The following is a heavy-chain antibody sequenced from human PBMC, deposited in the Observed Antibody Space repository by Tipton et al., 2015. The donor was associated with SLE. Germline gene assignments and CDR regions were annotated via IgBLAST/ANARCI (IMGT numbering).Heavy chain of an antibody. D-gene: IGHD2-15*01. J-gene: IGHJ1*01. Sequence: TLSLTCAVFGYSISSGVYWGWIRQPPGQGLEWIGSIFHSGSTYDNPSLQSRVTISVDTSKNQFSLKVTSVTASDTAVYYCARVVVVAWPENFQQLGQGTLVTVSS. V-gene: IGHV4-38-2*01. CDR1: GYSISSGVY. CDR2: IFHSGST. CDR3: ARVVVVAWPENFQQ.